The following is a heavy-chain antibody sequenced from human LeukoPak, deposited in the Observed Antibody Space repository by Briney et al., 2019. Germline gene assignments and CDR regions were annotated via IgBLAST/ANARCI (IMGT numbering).Heavy chain of an antibody. CDR1: GFSVTDNF. D-gene: IGHD2-21*01. J-gene: IGHJ4*02. CDR2: IFSGGTT. Sequence: GGSLRLSCAVSGFSVTDNFMTWVRQAPGKGLEWVSVIFSGGTTFYRDSVKGRFTISRDNSKNTLYPQMISLRAEDTAVYYCARLPRIADRDYWGQGTLVTVSS. V-gene: IGHV3-66*04. CDR3: ARLPRIADRDY.